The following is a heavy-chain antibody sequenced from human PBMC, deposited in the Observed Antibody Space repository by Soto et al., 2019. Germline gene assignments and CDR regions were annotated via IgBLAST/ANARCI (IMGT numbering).Heavy chain of an antibody. Sequence: GGSLRLSCRVSGFTFSSHAMSWVRLAPGKGLECVSGISGSGGTTFYAESVKGRFTVSRDNSKNTLYLQMNSLRAEDTAVYYCAATPYDFWSPGQFYFDHWGQGXQVTVYS. CDR3: AATPYDFWSPGQFYFDH. V-gene: IGHV3-23*01. CDR1: GFTFSSHA. J-gene: IGHJ4*02. D-gene: IGHD3-3*01. CDR2: ISGSGGTT.